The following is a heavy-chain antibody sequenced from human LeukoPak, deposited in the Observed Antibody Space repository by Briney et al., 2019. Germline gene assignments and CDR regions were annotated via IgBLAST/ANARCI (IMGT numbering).Heavy chain of an antibody. D-gene: IGHD2-15*01. CDR3: ARGVVVAAPRYFDY. CDR1: GGTFSSYA. Sequence: SVKVSCKASGGTFSSYAISWVRQAPGQGLEWMGGIIPIFGTANYAQKFQGRVTITADESTSTAYMELSSLRSEDTAVYYCARGVVVAAPRYFDYWGQGTLVTVSS. CDR2: IIPIFGTA. V-gene: IGHV1-69*01. J-gene: IGHJ4*02.